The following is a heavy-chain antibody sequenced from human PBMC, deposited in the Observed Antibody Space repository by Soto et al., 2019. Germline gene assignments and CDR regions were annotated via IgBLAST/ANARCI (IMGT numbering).Heavy chain of an antibody. CDR1: GGSINNNKYY. CDR2: IYHSGTT. CDR3: ATKAGYFDY. J-gene: IGHJ4*02. V-gene: IGHV4-39*01. D-gene: IGHD6-25*01. Sequence: KPSETLSLTCTVSGGSINNNKYYWDWIRQPPGEGLEWIGSIYHSGTTYYNPSLKSRVTISVDTSKNQFSLKLSSVTAADTAVYYCATKAGYFDYWGQGALVTVSS.